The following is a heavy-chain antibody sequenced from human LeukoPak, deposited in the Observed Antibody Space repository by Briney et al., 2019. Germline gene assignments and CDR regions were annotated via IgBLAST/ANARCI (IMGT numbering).Heavy chain of an antibody. CDR2: LSYDGSNK. V-gene: IGHV3-30*18. CDR3: AKERIEATAYNWLDP. Sequence: GGSLRLSCAASGFTFSSYGMHWVRQAPGKGLEWVAVLSYDGSNKYYADSVKGRFTISRDNSKNTLYLQINSLRAEDTAVYYCAKERIEATAYNWLDPWGQGTLVTVSS. J-gene: IGHJ5*02. CDR1: GFTFSSYG. D-gene: IGHD5-12*01.